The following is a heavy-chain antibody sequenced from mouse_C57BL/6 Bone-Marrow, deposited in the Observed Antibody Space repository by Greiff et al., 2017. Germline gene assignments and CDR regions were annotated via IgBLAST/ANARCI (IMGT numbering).Heavy chain of an antibody. Sequence: QVQLQQPGAELVKPGASVKVSCKASGYAFSSSWMNWVKQRPGKGLEWIGRIYPGDGDTNYNGKFKGKATLTADKSSSTAYMQLSSLTSEDSAVYFCARYLFYWGQGTTLTVSS. V-gene: IGHV1-82*01. CDR3: ARYLFY. J-gene: IGHJ2*01. CDR1: GYAFSSSW. CDR2: IYPGDGDT.